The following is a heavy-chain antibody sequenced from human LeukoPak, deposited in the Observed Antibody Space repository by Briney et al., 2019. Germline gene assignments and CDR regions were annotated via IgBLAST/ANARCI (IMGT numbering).Heavy chain of an antibody. D-gene: IGHD2/OR15-2a*01. Sequence: GGSLRLSCAASGFTFSSYGMHWVRQAPGKGLEWVATINQDASEKYFLDSVKGRFSLSRDNANNSVFLQMNSLRDEDTALYYCARGGVVLFDYWGRGTLVTVSS. J-gene: IGHJ4*02. CDR2: INQDASEK. V-gene: IGHV3-7*01. CDR3: ARGGVVLFDY. CDR1: GFTFSSYG.